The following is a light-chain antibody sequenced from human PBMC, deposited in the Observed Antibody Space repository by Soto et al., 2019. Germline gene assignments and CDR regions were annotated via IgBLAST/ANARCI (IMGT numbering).Light chain of an antibody. V-gene: IGKV2-28*01. CDR3: MQALQTPRT. Sequence: DIVMTQSPLSLPVTPGEPASISCRSSQSLLHSNGYNCLDWYLQKPGQSPQLLVYLGSNRASGVPDRFSGIGSGTDCTLKISRVEAEDVGVYYCMQALQTPRTFGQGTKVEIK. CDR2: LGS. J-gene: IGKJ1*01. CDR1: QSLLHSNGYNC.